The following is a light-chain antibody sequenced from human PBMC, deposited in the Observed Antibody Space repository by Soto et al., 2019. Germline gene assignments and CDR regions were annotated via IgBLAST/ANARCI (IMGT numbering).Light chain of an antibody. CDR3: QYDGSSPFT. CDR2: GAS. Sequence: VLTQSPGPLSLSPGESSTLSCTATQSANSNYLALYLQKPGQPPRILISGASNRATGIPDRFSGSGSGTEFPLTISRLEPEDFAVFYCQYDGSSPFTFGQGTKVEIK. CDR1: QSANSNY. J-gene: IGKJ1*01. V-gene: IGKV3-20*01.